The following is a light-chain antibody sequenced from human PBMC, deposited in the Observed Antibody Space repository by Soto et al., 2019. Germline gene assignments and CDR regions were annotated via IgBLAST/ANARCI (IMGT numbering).Light chain of an antibody. CDR2: GVT. J-gene: IGLJ1*01. CDR1: SSDVGAYNY. CDR3: SSFTTSHTYV. V-gene: IGLV2-14*01. Sequence: QSVLTQPASVSGSPGQSITISCTGTSSDVGAYNYVSWYQQYPGKAPKLMIYGVTTRPSGVSNRFSASKSGNTASLTISGLQAEDGADYYCSSFTTSHTYVFGTGTKVTVL.